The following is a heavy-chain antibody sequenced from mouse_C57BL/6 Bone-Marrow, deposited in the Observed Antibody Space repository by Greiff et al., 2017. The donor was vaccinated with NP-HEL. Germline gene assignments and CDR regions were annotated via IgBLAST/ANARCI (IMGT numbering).Heavy chain of an antibody. D-gene: IGHD1-1*01. J-gene: IGHJ4*01. CDR1: GFTFSDYG. CDR3: GGLRNYAMDY. V-gene: IGHV5-17*01. CDR2: ISSGSSTI. Sequence: EVQRVESGGGLVKPGGSLKLSCAASGFTFSDYGMHWVRQAPEKGLEWVAYISSGSSTIYYADFVNGRFTISRDNAKNTLVQQMTRLRSEDTAMYYCGGLRNYAMDYWGQGTSVTVSS.